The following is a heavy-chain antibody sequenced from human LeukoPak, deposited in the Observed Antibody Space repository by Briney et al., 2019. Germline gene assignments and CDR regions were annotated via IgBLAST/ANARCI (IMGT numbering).Heavy chain of an antibody. CDR3: ARPSGSTGGYYYYMDV. J-gene: IGHJ6*03. CDR2: IYPNSGGT. V-gene: IGHV1-2*02. D-gene: IGHD1-26*01. Sequence: GASVKVSCKASGDTFSGYYMHWVRQAPGQGLEWMGWIYPNSGGTNYAQKFQGRVTMTRDTSISTAYMELSRLRSDDTAVYYCARPSGSTGGYYYYMDVWGKGTTAIVSS. CDR1: GDTFSGYY.